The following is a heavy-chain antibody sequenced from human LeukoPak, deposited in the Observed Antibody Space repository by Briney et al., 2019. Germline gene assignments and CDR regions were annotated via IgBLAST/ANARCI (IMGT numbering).Heavy chain of an antibody. D-gene: IGHD6-13*01. V-gene: IGHV4-4*07. Sequence: SETLSLTCTVSGGSISSYYWSGIRQPAGKGLEWIGRIYTSGSTNYNPSLKSRVTMSVDTSKNQFSLKLSSVTAADTAVYYCARDGYSSSWYSDYWGQGTLVTVSS. CDR2: IYTSGST. CDR3: ARDGYSSSWYSDY. J-gene: IGHJ4*02. CDR1: GGSISSYY.